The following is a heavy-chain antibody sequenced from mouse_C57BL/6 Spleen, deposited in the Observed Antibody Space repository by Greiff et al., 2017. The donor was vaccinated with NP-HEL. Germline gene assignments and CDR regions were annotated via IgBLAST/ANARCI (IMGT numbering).Heavy chain of an antibody. CDR2: ISYDGSN. V-gene: IGHV3-6*01. CDR3: ARVITGYYYAMDY. J-gene: IGHJ4*01. D-gene: IGHD2-4*01. CDR1: GYSITSGYY. Sequence: EVKLVESGPGLVKPSQSLSLTCSVTGYSITSGYYWNWIRQFPGNKLEWMGYISYDGSNNYNPSLKNRISITRDTSKNQFFLKLNSVTTEDTATYYCARVITGYYYAMDYWGQGTSVTVSS.